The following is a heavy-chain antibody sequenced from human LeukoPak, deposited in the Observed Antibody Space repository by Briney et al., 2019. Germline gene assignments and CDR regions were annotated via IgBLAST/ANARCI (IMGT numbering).Heavy chain of an antibody. CDR2: INHSGST. Sequence: SETLSLTCAVYGGSFSGYYWSWIRQPPGKGLECIGEINHSGSTNYNPSLKSRVTISVDTSKNQFSLKLSSVTAADTAVYYCARGPHLYGSGSYYSIRYGMDVWGKGTTVTVSS. CDR1: GGSFSGYY. V-gene: IGHV4-34*01. CDR3: ARGPHLYGSGSYYSIRYGMDV. D-gene: IGHD3-10*01. J-gene: IGHJ6*04.